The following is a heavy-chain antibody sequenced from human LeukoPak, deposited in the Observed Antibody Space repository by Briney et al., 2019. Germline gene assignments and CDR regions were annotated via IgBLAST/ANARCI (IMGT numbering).Heavy chain of an antibody. D-gene: IGHD5-18*01. CDR2: IIPNSGGT. Sequence: ASVKVSCKASGYMFTGYYIHWVRQAPGQGLEWMGWIIPNSGGTNYAQKFQGRVTMTRDTSISTAYMELSRLRSDDTAVYYCARAIQLGSIDYWGQGTLVTVSS. J-gene: IGHJ4*02. CDR3: ARAIQLGSIDY. V-gene: IGHV1-2*02. CDR1: GYMFTGYY.